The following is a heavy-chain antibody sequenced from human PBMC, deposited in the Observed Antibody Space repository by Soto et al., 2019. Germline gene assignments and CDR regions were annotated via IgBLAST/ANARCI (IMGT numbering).Heavy chain of an antibody. CDR3: ATEVLSRNYYYYLDV. J-gene: IGHJ6*03. D-gene: IGHD2-2*01. CDR1: GGTFSSYT. CDR2: IIPILGIA. Sequence: SVKVSCKASGGTFSSYTISWVRQAPGQGLEWMGRIIPILGIANYAQKFQGRVTITADKSTSTAYMELSSLRSEDTAVYYCATEVLSRNYYYYLDVWGKGTTVTVSS. V-gene: IGHV1-69*02.